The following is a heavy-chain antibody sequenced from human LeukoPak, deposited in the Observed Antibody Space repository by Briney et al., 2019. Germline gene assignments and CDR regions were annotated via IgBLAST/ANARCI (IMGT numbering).Heavy chain of an antibody. Sequence: ASVKVSCKASGYAFTGYYMHWVRQAPGQGLEWMGWINPNSGGTNYAQKFQGRVTMTRDTSISTAYMELSRLRSDDTAVYYCARGLIVVVPAAIGPQKQVDFDYWGQGTLVTVSS. CDR2: INPNSGGT. CDR1: GYAFTGYY. J-gene: IGHJ4*02. V-gene: IGHV1-2*02. CDR3: ARGLIVVVPAAIGPQKQVDFDY. D-gene: IGHD2-2*01.